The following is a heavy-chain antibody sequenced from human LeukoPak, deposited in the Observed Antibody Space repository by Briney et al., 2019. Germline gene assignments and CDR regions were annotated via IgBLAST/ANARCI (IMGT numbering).Heavy chain of an antibody. Sequence: ASVKVSCKASGTFTSYGISWVRRAPGQGLEGRGWISAYNGNTNDAQMLQGRVTMTTDTSTSTAYMELRSLRSDDTAVYYCARDSIRVRGATDYWGQGTLVTVSS. CDR2: ISAYNGNT. V-gene: IGHV1-18*01. CDR3: ARDSIRVRGATDY. J-gene: IGHJ4*02. D-gene: IGHD3-10*01. CDR1: GTFTSYG.